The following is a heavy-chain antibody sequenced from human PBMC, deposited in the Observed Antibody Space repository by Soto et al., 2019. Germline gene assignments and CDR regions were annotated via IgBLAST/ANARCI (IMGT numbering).Heavy chain of an antibody. CDR1: GFTFSSYG. D-gene: IGHD6-13*01. CDR2: ISYDGSNK. Sequence: PGGSLRLSCAASGFTFSSYGMHWVRQAPGKGLEWVAVISYDGSNKYYADSVKGRFTISRDNSKNTLYLQMNSLRAGDTAVYYCARDRSSSWYGRGYHYYGMDVWGQGTTVTVSS. CDR3: ARDRSSSWYGRGYHYYGMDV. V-gene: IGHV3-30*03. J-gene: IGHJ6*02.